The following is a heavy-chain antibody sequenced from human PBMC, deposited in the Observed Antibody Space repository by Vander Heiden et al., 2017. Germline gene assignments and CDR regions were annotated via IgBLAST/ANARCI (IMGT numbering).Heavy chain of an antibody. CDR3: ARILLHYDILTGYYDSYGMDV. V-gene: IGHV3-7*01. CDR1: GSTFSYYC. D-gene: IGHD3-9*01. Sequence: ELQLLESGGALVQPGGSLRLSCAASGSTFSYYCMSWVRQAPGEGLEWVANIKQDGSENYYVDSVKGRFTISRDNAKKSLYLQMNSLRGEDTAVYYCARILLHYDILTGYYDSYGMDVWGQGTTVTVSS. J-gene: IGHJ6*02. CDR2: IKQDGSEN.